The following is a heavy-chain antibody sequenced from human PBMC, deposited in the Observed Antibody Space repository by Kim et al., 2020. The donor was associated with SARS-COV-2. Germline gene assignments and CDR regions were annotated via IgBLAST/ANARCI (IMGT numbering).Heavy chain of an antibody. V-gene: IGHV1-69*13. D-gene: IGHD3-9*01. Sequence: SVKVSCTASGGTFGSYAITWVRQAPGQGLEWMGGIISVLGTANYPQKFQGRVTITADETTSTAYMELSSLTTEDTAVYYCARGPRDDVILTGYPIGPSLGAPYYFDYWGQGTLVTVSS. CDR3: ARGPRDDVILTGYPIGPSLGAPYYFDY. CDR1: GGTFGSYA. J-gene: IGHJ4*02. CDR2: IISVLGTA.